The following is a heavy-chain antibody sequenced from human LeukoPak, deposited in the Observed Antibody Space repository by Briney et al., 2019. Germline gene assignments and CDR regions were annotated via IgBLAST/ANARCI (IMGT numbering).Heavy chain of an antibody. V-gene: IGHV3-74*01. CDR3: AGDTAMVTPFYY. Sequence: GGSLRLSCAASGFAFSNSWMYWVRQAPGKGLVWVSRINSDGSSTTYADSVQGRFTISRDNSKNTLYLQMNSLRAEDTAVYYCAGDTAMVTPFYYWGQGTLVTVSS. D-gene: IGHD5-18*01. CDR1: GFAFSNSW. CDR2: INSDGSST. J-gene: IGHJ4*02.